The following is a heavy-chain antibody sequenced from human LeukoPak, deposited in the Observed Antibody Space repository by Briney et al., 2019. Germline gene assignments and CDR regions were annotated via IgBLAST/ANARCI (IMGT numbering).Heavy chain of an antibody. CDR2: IKSKTDGGTT. V-gene: IGHV3-15*07. Sequence: GGSLRLSCAASGFTFSNAWMNWVRQAPGKGLEWVGRIKSKTDGGTTDYAAPVKGRFTISRDDSKNTLYLHMNSLKTEDTAVYYCTPLVSSSWYDWFDPWGQGTLVTVSS. J-gene: IGHJ5*02. CDR1: GFTFSNAW. CDR3: TPLVSSSWYDWFDP. D-gene: IGHD6-13*01.